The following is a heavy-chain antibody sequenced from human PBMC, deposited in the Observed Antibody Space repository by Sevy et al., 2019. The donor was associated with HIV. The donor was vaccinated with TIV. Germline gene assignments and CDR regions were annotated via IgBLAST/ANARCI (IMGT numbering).Heavy chain of an antibody. D-gene: IGHD6-6*01. J-gene: IGHJ6*02. CDR3: ARDANIAAHSYYYYGMDV. CDR1: GGSVSSGSYY. CDR2: IYYSGST. Sequence: SETLSLTCTVSGGSVSSGSYYWSWIRQPPGKGLEWIGYIYYSGSTNYNPSLKSRVTISVDTSKNQFSLKLSSVTAADTAVYYCARDANIAAHSYYYYGMDVWGQGTTVTVSS. V-gene: IGHV4-61*01.